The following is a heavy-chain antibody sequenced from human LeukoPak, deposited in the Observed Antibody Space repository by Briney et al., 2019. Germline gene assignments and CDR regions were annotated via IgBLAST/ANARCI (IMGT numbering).Heavy chain of an antibody. V-gene: IGHV4-39*07. D-gene: IGHD3-10*01. Sequence: PSETLSLTCTVSGGSISSSSYYWGWIRQPPGKGLEWIGSIYYSGSTYYNPSLKSRVTISVDTSKNQFSLKLSSVTAADTAVYYCASDSSYYYGSSIDYWGQGTLVTVSS. CDR3: ASDSSYYYGSSIDY. CDR2: IYYSGST. CDR1: GGSISSSSYY. J-gene: IGHJ4*02.